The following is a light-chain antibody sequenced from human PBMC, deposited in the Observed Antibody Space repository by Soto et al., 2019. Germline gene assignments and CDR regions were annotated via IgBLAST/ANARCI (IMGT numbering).Light chain of an antibody. CDR3: QQSFITPPLT. CDR1: QSISTK. V-gene: IGKV1-39*01. CDR2: GAS. J-gene: IGKJ4*01. Sequence: DIQMTQSPSSLSAPIGDRITVTCRASQSISTKLNWYQQKPGKAPRLLIYGASTLQNGVPSRFSGSGSATDYTLTIRSLQPEDFATYYCQQSFITPPLTFGGGTKVEMK.